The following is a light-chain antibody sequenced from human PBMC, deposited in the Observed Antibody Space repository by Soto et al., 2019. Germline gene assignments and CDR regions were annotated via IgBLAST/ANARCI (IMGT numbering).Light chain of an antibody. Sequence: EIVLTQSPGTLSLSPGERATLSCRASQSLASSYLAWYQQEPGQAPRLLIYGASSRATGIPDRFSGSGSGTGFTLPISRLEPGDFAVYYCQQYGNSPLTFGGGTKVEI. J-gene: IGKJ4*01. CDR3: QQYGNSPLT. V-gene: IGKV3-20*01. CDR2: GAS. CDR1: QSLASSY.